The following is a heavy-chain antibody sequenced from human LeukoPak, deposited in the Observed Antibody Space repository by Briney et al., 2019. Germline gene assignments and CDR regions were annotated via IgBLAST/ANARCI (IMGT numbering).Heavy chain of an antibody. V-gene: IGHV4-4*07. CDR1: GDSISRYY. Sequence: SETLSLTCTVSGDSISRYYWSWIRQPAGKGLEWIGRIYNGGIITYNPSLKSRVTMSIDTSNNQFSLRLRFVTAADTAVYYCARGNYDYVWGSYRYTGYFDYWGQGTLVTVSS. CDR3: ARGNYDYVWGSYRYTGYFDY. J-gene: IGHJ4*02. D-gene: IGHD3-16*02. CDR2: IYNGGII.